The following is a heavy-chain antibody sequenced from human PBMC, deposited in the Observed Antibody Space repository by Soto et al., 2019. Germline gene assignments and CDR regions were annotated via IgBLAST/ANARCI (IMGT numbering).Heavy chain of an antibody. CDR3: ARLGGYYQAFDH. V-gene: IGHV4-59*08. J-gene: IGHJ4*02. CDR1: GGSIRIYY. CDR2: VYYSGST. Sequence: WETLSLTCTVSGGSIRIYYWSWIRQPPGKGLEWIGYVYYSGSTKYNPSLKSRVTISVDSSKNQFSLKLDSVTAADTAVYYCARLGGYYQAFDHWGQGTLVTVSS. D-gene: IGHD3-3*01.